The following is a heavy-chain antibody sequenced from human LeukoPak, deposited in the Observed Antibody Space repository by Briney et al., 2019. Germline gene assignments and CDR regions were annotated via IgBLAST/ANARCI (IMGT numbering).Heavy chain of an antibody. CDR2: INWNGGST. Sequence: GGPLRLSCAASGFTFDDYGMSWVRQAPGKGLEWVSGINWNGGSTGYADSVKGRFTISRDNAKNSLYLQMNSLRAEDTALYYCARRTLEWLALDYWGQGTLVTVSS. CDR3: ARRTLEWLALDY. J-gene: IGHJ4*02. CDR1: GFTFDDYG. D-gene: IGHD3-3*01. V-gene: IGHV3-20*04.